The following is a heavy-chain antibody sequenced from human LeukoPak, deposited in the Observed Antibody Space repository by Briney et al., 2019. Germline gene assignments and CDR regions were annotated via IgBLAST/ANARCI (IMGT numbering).Heavy chain of an antibody. CDR3: TRDRSRAEDD. CDR1: GFTFSIYG. CDR2: ISEDSSII. V-gene: IGHV3-48*04. J-gene: IGHJ4*02. D-gene: IGHD1-14*01. Sequence: GGSLRLSCAASGFTFSIYGMNWVRQAPGKGLEWVSYISEDSSIIHHADSVKGRFTISRDNANNLLYLQMNSLRGEDTAVYYCTRDRSRAEDDWGQGTLVTVSS.